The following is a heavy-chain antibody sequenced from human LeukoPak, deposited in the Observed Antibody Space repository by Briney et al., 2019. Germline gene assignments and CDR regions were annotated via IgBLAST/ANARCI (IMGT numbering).Heavy chain of an antibody. V-gene: IGHV5-51*01. CDR1: GYSFATYW. J-gene: IGHJ3*02. CDR3: ARQGHSSGWSAFDI. CDR2: IYAGDSDT. D-gene: IGHD6-19*01. Sequence: GESLKISCEASGYSFATYWVGWARQMPGKGLEWMGIIYAGDSDTRYSPSFQGQVTISADKSINTAYLQWSSLKASDTAMYYCARQGHSSGWSAFDIWGQGTMVTVSS.